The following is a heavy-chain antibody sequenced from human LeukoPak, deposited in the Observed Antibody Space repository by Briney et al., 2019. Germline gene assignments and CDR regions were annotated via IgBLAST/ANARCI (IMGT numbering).Heavy chain of an antibody. D-gene: IGHD3-16*01. CDR3: AKVFQIGDRHYFDY. J-gene: IGHJ4*02. CDR1: GFTFTSYG. Sequence: PGGSLRLSCAASGFTFTSYGMHWVRQAPGKGLEWVAVISFDGSSKYYADSVKGRFTISRDNSKNTLYLQMNNLRTEDTAVYYCAKVFQIGDRHYFDYWGQGTLVTVSS. CDR2: ISFDGSSK. V-gene: IGHV3-30*18.